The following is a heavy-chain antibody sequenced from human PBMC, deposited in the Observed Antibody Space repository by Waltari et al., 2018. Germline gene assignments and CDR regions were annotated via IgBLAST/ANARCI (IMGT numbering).Heavy chain of an antibody. Sequence: EVQLLESGGGLVQPGGSLRLSCAASGFTFSSYAMSWVRQAPGKGLEWVSAISGSGASTYYADSVKGRFSISRDNSKNTLYLQMNGLRAEDTAVYYCAKVGGYGGPEYFQHWGQGTLVTVSS. J-gene: IGHJ1*01. CDR1: GFTFSSYA. V-gene: IGHV3-23*01. D-gene: IGHD3-16*01. CDR2: ISGSGAST. CDR3: AKVGGYGGPEYFQH.